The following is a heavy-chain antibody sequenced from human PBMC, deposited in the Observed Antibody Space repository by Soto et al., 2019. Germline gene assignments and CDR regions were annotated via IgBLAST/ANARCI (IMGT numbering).Heavy chain of an antibody. CDR2: IYYSGTT. J-gene: IGHJ4*02. D-gene: IGHD1-26*01. CDR3: ARREIQGPIDY. V-gene: IGHV4-28*01. Sequence: QVQLQESGPGLVKPSDTLSLTCAVSGYSISSSNWWGWIRQPPGKGLEWIGYIYYSGTTYYNPSLKSRGTMSVDTSKNQFSMKLTSVTAVDTAVYYCARREIQGPIDYWGQGTLVTVSS. CDR1: GYSISSSNW.